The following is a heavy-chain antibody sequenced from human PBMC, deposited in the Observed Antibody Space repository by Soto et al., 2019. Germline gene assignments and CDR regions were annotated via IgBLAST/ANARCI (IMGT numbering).Heavy chain of an antibody. Sequence: QVQLVQSEGEVKKPGASVKVSCKTSGYSFSDYGVSWVRQAPGQGLEWMGWMNTANGNTKYDQKFQGRVTLTADPSTRTVSLVVPSLRFDDTAVYYCARGFIPEDNWGQGTLVTVSS. CDR1: GYSFSDYG. J-gene: IGHJ4*02. CDR2: MNTANGNT. D-gene: IGHD3-16*01. V-gene: IGHV1-18*01. CDR3: ARGFIPEDN.